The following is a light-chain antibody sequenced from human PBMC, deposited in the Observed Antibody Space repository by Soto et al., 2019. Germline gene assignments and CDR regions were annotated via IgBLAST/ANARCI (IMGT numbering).Light chain of an antibody. CDR2: DVN. V-gene: IGLV2-11*01. Sequence: QSALTQPRSVSGSPGQSVTISCTGTSSDVGAYNYVSWYQHHPGKAPKLMIYDVNKRPSGVPDRFSASKSGNTASLTISGLQAEDEADYYCCSYGGTYPWVFGGGTKLTVL. J-gene: IGLJ2*01. CDR3: CSYGGTYPWV. CDR1: SSDVGAYNY.